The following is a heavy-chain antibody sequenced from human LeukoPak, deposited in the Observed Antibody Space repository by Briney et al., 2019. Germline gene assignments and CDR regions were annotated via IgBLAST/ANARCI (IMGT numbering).Heavy chain of an antibody. CDR3: AKGVRITMVRGAFDI. V-gene: IGHV3-9*01. J-gene: IGHJ3*02. Sequence: GGSLRLSCAASGFTFSSYWMHWVRQAPGKGLEWVPGISWNSGSIGYADSVKGRFTISRNNAKNSLYLQMNSLRAEDTALYYCAKGVRITMVRGAFDIWGQGTMVTVSS. CDR2: ISWNSGSI. CDR1: GFTFSSYW. D-gene: IGHD3-10*01.